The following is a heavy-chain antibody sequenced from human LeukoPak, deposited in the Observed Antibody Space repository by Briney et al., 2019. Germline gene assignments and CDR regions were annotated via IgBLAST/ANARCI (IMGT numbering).Heavy chain of an antibody. CDR1: GGSISSYY. CDR3: ARETLYYYDSSGYYHYRAFDI. Sequence: SETLSLTCTVSGGSISSYYWSWIRQPPGKGLEWIGYIYYSGSTNYNPSLKSRVTMSVDTSKNQFSLKLSSVTAADTAVYYCARETLYYYDSSGYYHYRAFDIWGQGTMVTVSS. V-gene: IGHV4-59*01. J-gene: IGHJ3*02. D-gene: IGHD3-22*01. CDR2: IYYSGST.